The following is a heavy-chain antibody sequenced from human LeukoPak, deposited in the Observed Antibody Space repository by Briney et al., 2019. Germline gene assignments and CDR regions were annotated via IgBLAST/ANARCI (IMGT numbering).Heavy chain of an antibody. Sequence: SETLSLTCTVSGGSIRSYYGTWIRQPPGKGLEYIGYIYYSGSTSYNPSLKSRVTISVDTSKNQFSLNLSSVTAADTAVYYCARATVTYSYYYGMEVWGQGTTVTVSS. CDR3: ARATVTYSYYYGMEV. CDR1: GGSIRSYY. J-gene: IGHJ6*02. D-gene: IGHD4-17*01. V-gene: IGHV4-59*08. CDR2: IYYSGST.